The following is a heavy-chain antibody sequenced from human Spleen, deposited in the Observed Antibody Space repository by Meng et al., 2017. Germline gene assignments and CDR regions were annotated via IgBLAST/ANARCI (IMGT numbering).Heavy chain of an antibody. Sequence: ASVKVSCKASGYTFSSYGISWVRQAPGQGLEWMGWISGYNGNTKYPQKMQGRVTMTTDTSTSTVYMELRSLRSDDTAGYYCARDPGGANQDYWGQGTLVTVSS. D-gene: IGHD1-14*01. CDR2: ISGYNGNT. J-gene: IGHJ4*02. CDR3: ARDPGGANQDY. V-gene: IGHV1-18*01. CDR1: GYTFSSYG.